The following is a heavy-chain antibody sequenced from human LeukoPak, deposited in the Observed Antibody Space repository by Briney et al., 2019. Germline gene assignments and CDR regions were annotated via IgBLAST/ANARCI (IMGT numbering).Heavy chain of an antibody. CDR1: GGSISSGSYY. J-gene: IGHJ4*02. CDR2: INFSGST. CDR3: ARDYYGGNPGYYFEY. D-gene: IGHD4-23*01. Sequence: PSESLSLTCAVSGGSISSGSYYWSWIRQHPGKGLEWIGYINFSGSTDYNPSLKSRVTISVDTSKNQFSLKLSSVTAADTAVYYCARDYYGGNPGYYFEYWGQGTLVTVSS. V-gene: IGHV4-31*11.